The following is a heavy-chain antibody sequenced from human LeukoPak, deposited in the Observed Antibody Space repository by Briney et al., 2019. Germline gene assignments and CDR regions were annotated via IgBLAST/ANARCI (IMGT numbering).Heavy chain of an antibody. CDR3: ARGSGAAAVSPYFDY. CDR2: IYPGDSDT. CDR1: GYSFTSYW. J-gene: IGHJ4*02. V-gene: IGHV5-51*01. Sequence: GESLQISCKGSGYSFTSYWIGWVRQMPGKGLEWMGIIYPGDSDTRYSPSFQGQVTISADKSISTAYLQWSSLKASDTAMYYCARGSGAAAVSPYFDYWGQGTLVTVSS. D-gene: IGHD6-13*01.